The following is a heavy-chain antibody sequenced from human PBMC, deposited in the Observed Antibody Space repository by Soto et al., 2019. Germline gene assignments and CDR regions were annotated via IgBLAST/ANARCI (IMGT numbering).Heavy chain of an antibody. D-gene: IGHD3-16*01. Sequence: PSETLSLTCTVSVGSGSSGSYYWSWIRQPPGKGLEWIGYIYYSGSTNYNPSLKSRVTISVDTSKNQFSLKLSSVTAADTAVYYCASGWVYYFDYWGQGTLVTVSS. CDR2: IYYSGST. CDR3: ASGWVYYFDY. J-gene: IGHJ4*02. CDR1: VGSGSSGSYY. V-gene: IGHV4-61*01.